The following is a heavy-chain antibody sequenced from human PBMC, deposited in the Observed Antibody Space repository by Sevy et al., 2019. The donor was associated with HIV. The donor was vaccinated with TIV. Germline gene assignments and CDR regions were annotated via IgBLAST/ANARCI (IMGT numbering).Heavy chain of an antibody. CDR1: GFTFGSYA. V-gene: IGHV3-23*01. CDR3: ARECYYDVTGYVRGYFDY. CDR2: ISGSGGIT. J-gene: IGHJ4*02. Sequence: GGSLRLSCAASGFTFGSYAMSWVRQAPGKGLEWVSAISGSGGITDYADSVKGRFTFSRDDSKNTLYLQMNSLRAEDTAVYYCARECYYDVTGYVRGYFDYWGQGTLVTVSS. D-gene: IGHD3-22*01.